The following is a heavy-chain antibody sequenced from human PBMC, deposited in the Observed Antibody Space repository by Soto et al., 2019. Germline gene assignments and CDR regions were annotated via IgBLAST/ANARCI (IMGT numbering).Heavy chain of an antibody. Sequence: SETLSLTCTVSGGSISSYYWSWIRQPPGKGLEWIGYIYYSGSTNYNPSLKSRGTISVDTSKNQFSLKLSSVTAADTAVYYCARGRYDIFSYYFDYWGQGTLVTVSS. CDR1: GGSISSYY. CDR2: IYYSGST. D-gene: IGHD3-9*01. J-gene: IGHJ4*02. CDR3: ARGRYDIFSYYFDY. V-gene: IGHV4-59*01.